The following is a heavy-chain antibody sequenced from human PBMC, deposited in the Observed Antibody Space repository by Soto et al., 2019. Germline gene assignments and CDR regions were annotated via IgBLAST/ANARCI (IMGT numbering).Heavy chain of an antibody. CDR2: IYYSGST. CDR1: GGSISSYY. D-gene: IGHD3-22*01. Sequence: SETLSLTCTVSGGSISSYYWSWIRQPPGKGLEWIGYIYYSGSTNYNPSLKSRVTISVDTSKNQFSLKLSSVTAADTAVYYCARDVGISSGGWFDPWGQGTLVTVSS. V-gene: IGHV4-59*01. CDR3: ARDVGISSGGWFDP. J-gene: IGHJ5*02.